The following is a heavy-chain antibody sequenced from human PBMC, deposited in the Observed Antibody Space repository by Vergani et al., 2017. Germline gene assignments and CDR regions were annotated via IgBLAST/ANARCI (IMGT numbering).Heavy chain of an antibody. Sequence: QVQLVQSGAEVKKPGSSVKVSCKASGYTFTGYYMHWVRQAPGQGLEWMEWINPNSGGTNYAQKFQGRVTMTRDTSISTAYMELSRLRSDDTAVYYCARGMVTAITRDDAFDIWGQGTMVTVSS. J-gene: IGHJ3*02. CDR2: INPNSGGT. V-gene: IGHV1-2*02. CDR3: ARGMVTAITRDDAFDI. D-gene: IGHD2-21*02. CDR1: GYTFTGYY.